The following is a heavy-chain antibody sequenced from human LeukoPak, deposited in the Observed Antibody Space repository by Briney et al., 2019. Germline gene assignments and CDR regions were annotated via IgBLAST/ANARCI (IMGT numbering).Heavy chain of an antibody. V-gene: IGHV3-23*01. CDR1: GFTFSSYA. J-gene: IGHJ4*02. Sequence: GGSLRLSCAASGFTFSSYAMSWVRQAPGKGLEWVSAISGSGGSTYYADSVEGRFTISRDNSKNTLYLQMNSLRAEDTAVYYCAKSRIAAAGTLVDYWGQGTLVTVSS. CDR3: AKSRIAAAGTLVDY. CDR2: ISGSGGST. D-gene: IGHD6-13*01.